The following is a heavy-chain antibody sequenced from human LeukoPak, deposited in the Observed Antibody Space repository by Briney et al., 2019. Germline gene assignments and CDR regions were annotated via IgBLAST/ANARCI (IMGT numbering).Heavy chain of an antibody. D-gene: IGHD5-18*01. Sequence: GGSLRLSCAASGFTFDDYAMHWVRQAPGKGLEWVSGISWNSGSIGYADSVKGRFTISRDKAKNSLYLQMNSLRTEDTALYYCAKDRGYSYGSDGMDVWGQGTTVTVSS. J-gene: IGHJ6*02. CDR3: AKDRGYSYGSDGMDV. CDR1: GFTFDDYA. V-gene: IGHV3-9*01. CDR2: ISWNSGSI.